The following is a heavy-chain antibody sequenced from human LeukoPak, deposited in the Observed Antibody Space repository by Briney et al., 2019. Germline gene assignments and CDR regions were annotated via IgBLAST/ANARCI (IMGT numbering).Heavy chain of an antibody. CDR1: GGSVNNYY. D-gene: IGHD5-24*01. Sequence: SETLSLTCTVSGGSVNNYYWSWIRQPPGKGLEWIGYVYYSGTTNYKPSLKSRVTISVDTSKNQFSLKLTSMTAADTAVYYCARGCGDGYNSVLCASDYWGQGTLVTVSS. CDR2: VYYSGTT. CDR3: ARGCGDGYNSVLCASDY. V-gene: IGHV4-59*02. J-gene: IGHJ4*02.